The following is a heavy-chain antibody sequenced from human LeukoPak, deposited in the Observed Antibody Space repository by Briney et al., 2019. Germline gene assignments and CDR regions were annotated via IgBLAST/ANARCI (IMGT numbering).Heavy chain of an antibody. CDR3: AREDYTKNWFAP. CDR1: GGSISSGDYY. V-gene: IGHV4-31*03. Sequence: PSETLSLTCTVSGGSISSGDYYWSWIRQHPGKGLEWIGYISDSGSTYYNPSLKSRITISLDTSKNQFSLNLSSVTAADTAVYYCAREDYTKNWFAPWGQGTLVTVSS. D-gene: IGHD4-11*01. CDR2: ISDSGST. J-gene: IGHJ5*02.